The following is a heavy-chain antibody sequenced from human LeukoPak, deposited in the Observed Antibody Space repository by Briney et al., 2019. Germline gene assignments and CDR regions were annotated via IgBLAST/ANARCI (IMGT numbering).Heavy chain of an antibody. CDR1: GYTFTSYG. V-gene: IGHV1-18*01. CDR3: ARDLVIVFRQAGTTPLAY. CDR2: ISAYNGNT. Sequence: ASVKVSCKASGYTFTSYGISWVRQAPGQGLEWMGWISAYNGNTNYAQKLQGRVTMTTDTSTSTAYMELRSLRSDDTAVYYCARDLVIVFRQAGTTPLAYWGQGTLVTVSS. J-gene: IGHJ4*02. D-gene: IGHD1-1*01.